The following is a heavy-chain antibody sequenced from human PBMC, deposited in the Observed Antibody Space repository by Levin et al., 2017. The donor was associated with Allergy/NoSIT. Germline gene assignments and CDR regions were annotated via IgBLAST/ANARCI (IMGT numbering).Heavy chain of an antibody. V-gene: IGHV3-74*01. J-gene: IGHJ4*02. D-gene: IGHD3-16*01. Sequence: TGGSLRLSCTASGFTFRDSWMHWVRQTPGKGLLWVACINEGATTIDYADSVKGRFTISRDNAKDTVYLQMNSLTVDDTARYYWVKDCRHGESWGDDFESWGQGTLVTVST. CDR2: INEGATTI. CDR1: GFTFRDSW. CDR3: VKDCRHGESWGDDFES.